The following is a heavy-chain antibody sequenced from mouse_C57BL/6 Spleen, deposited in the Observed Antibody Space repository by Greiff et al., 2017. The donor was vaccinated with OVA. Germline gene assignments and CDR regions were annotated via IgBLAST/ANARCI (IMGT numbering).Heavy chain of an antibody. Sequence: VHLVESGAELVRPGTSVKVSCKASGYAFTNYLIEWVKQRPGQGLEWIGVINPGSGGTNYNEKFKGKATLTADKSSSTAYMQLSSLTSEDSAVYFCAREGLYDGYYSFDYWGQGTTLTVSS. D-gene: IGHD2-3*01. V-gene: IGHV1-54*01. CDR3: AREGLYDGYYSFDY. CDR1: GYAFTNYL. J-gene: IGHJ2*01. CDR2: INPGSGGT.